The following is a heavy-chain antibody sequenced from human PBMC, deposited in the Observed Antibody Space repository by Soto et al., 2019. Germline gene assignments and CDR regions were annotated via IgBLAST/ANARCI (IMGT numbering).Heavy chain of an antibody. CDR1: GDTFTGYY. D-gene: IGHD6-13*01. CDR2: INPNSGGT. V-gene: IGHV1-2*04. Sequence: ASVKVSCKASGDTFTGYYMHWVRQAPGQGLEWMGWINPNSGGTNYAQKFQGWVTMTRDTSISTAYMELSRLRSDDTAVYYCARGSSLVDYYGMDVWGQGTRVTVSS. CDR3: ARGSSLVDYYGMDV. J-gene: IGHJ6*02.